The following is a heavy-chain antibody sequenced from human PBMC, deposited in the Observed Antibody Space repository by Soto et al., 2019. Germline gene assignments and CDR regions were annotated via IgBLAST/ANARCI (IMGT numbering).Heavy chain of an antibody. D-gene: IGHD4-17*01. CDR2: ISSSSGTI. CDR1: EFTFSSYS. Sequence: GGSLRLSCAAFEFTFSSYSMNWVRQAPGKGLEWVSYISSSSGTIYYADSVKGRFTISRDNAKNSLYLQMNSLRADDTAVYYCARDPAATVTIRVRWFAPWGQGTLVTVSS. V-gene: IGHV3-48*01. CDR3: ARDPAATVTIRVRWFAP. J-gene: IGHJ5*02.